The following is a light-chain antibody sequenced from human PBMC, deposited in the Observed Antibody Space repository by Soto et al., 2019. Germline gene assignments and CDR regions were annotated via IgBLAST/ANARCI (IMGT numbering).Light chain of an antibody. CDR1: SSNIGAGYD. V-gene: IGLV1-40*01. CDR3: QSYDRSLSGSV. Sequence: QSVLTQPPSVSGAPGQRVTISCTGSSSNIGAGYDVHWYQQLPGTAPKLLIYGNSNRPSGVPDRFSGSKSGTSASLAITGHQAEHEADYYCQSYDRSLSGSVFGGGTKLTVL. CDR2: GNS. J-gene: IGLJ3*02.